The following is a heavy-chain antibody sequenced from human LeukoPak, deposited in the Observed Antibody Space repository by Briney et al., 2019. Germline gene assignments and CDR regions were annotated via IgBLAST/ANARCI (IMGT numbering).Heavy chain of an antibody. J-gene: IGHJ3*02. V-gene: IGHV3-21*01. Sequence: GGSLRLSCAASGFIFSSYSINCVRQAPGKGLEWVSSISSSSSYIYYADSVKGRFTISRDNAKNSLYLQMNSLRAEDTAVYYCAREYYYDSRAPGAFDIWGQGTMVTVSS. CDR3: AREYYYDSRAPGAFDI. CDR2: ISSSSSYI. D-gene: IGHD3-22*01. CDR1: GFIFSSYS.